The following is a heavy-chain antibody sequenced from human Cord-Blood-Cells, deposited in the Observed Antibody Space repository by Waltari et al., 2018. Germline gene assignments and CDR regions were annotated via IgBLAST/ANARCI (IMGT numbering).Heavy chain of an antibody. V-gene: IGHV1-24*01. Sequence: QVQPVQSGAEVTNPGASVQVPCKVSGYTLTELSIDWMRQAPGKGLECMGGFDPEDGETIYAQKFQGRVTMTEDTSTDTAYMELSSLRSEDTAVYYCATDWYYYGSGRHWGQGTLVTVSS. D-gene: IGHD3-10*01. CDR1: GYTLTELS. J-gene: IGHJ4*02. CDR3: ATDWYYYGSGRH. CDR2: FDPEDGET.